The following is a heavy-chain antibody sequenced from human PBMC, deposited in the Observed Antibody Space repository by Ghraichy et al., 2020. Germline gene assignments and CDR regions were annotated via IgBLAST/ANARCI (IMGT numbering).Heavy chain of an antibody. D-gene: IGHD3-16*01. CDR1: GASISSSSYY. CDR3: ARVKILGPFDP. J-gene: IGHJ5*02. Sequence: SETLSLTCTVSGASISSSSYYWGWIRQPPGKGLEWIGSIYHSATTNYSPSLKSRVTISADTSTNQFSLKLSSVTAADTAVYYCARVKILGPFDPWGQGTLVAVSS. CDR2: IYHSATT. V-gene: IGHV4-39*01.